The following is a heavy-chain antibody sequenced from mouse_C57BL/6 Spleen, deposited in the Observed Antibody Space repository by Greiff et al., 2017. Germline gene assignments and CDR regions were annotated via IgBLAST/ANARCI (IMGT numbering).Heavy chain of an antibody. CDR2: IDPSDSYT. Sequence: QVQLQQPGAELVKPGASVKLSCKASGYTFTSYWMQWVKQGPGQGLEWIGVIDPSDSYTNYNQKFKGKATLTVDTSSSTAYMQLSSLTSEDSAVYYGTRHNGNYAMDYWGQGTSVTVSS. J-gene: IGHJ4*01. D-gene: IGHD2-1*01. CDR3: TRHNGNYAMDY. V-gene: IGHV1-50*01. CDR1: GYTFTSYW.